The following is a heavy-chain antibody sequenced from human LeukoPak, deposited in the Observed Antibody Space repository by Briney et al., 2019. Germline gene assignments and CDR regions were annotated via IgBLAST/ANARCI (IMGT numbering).Heavy chain of an antibody. CDR1: GISLSTSGAG. J-gene: IGHJ4*02. CDR3: AHFTMVGAYDY. D-gene: IGHD1-26*01. V-gene: IGHV2-5*01. CDR2: NSWYVDK. Sequence: SGPTLVNPTQTLTLTFTFSGISLSTSGAGVGWVRHPSGRALERLALNSWYVDKRYSPSLKRSLNTTKDPTTNQVVHNMTMTDPVDSATYYCAHFTMVGAYDYWGQGTLVTVSS.